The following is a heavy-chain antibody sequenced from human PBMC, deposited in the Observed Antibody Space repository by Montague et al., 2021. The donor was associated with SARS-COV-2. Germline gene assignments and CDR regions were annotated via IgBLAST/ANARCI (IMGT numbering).Heavy chain of an antibody. D-gene: IGHD2-15*01. CDR2: ISSGSAYI. Sequence: SLRLSCAASGFTFSGISMNWVRQAPGKRLEWVSSISSGSAYIVYAESVRGRFTISRDNAQNLLYLQMNSLRAEDTAVYYCARFETSKFYSSGMDVWGQGTTVTVSS. V-gene: IGHV3-21*01. CDR3: ARFETSKFYSSGMDV. J-gene: IGHJ6*02. CDR1: GFTFSGIS.